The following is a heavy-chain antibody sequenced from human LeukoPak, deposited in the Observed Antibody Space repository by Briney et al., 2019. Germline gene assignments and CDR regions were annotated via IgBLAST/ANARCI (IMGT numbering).Heavy chain of an antibody. CDR2: ISSSGSTI. V-gene: IGHV3-48*03. J-gene: IGHJ4*02. D-gene: IGHD3-22*01. Sequence: GGSLRLSCAASGFTFSSYEMNWVRQAPGKGLEWVSYISSSGSTIYYADSVKGRFTISRDNAKNSLYLQMNSLRAEDTAVYYCAREDYDSSGYYLTYFDYWGQGTLVTVSS. CDR3: AREDYDSSGYYLTYFDY. CDR1: GFTFSSYE.